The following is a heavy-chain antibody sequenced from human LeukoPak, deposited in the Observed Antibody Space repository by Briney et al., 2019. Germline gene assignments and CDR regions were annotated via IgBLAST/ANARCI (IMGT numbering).Heavy chain of an antibody. J-gene: IGHJ3*02. CDR3: AKVDPPIIAGARGDAFEI. CDR2: TSPYDDNP. Sequence: GASVKVSCKASGYRFSSFGITWVRQAPGQGLEWMGWTSPYDDNPEYAKKFQGRVTMTTDISTSTAYMELRSLRPDDTAMYYCAKVDPPIIAGARGDAFEIWGQGTLVTVSS. V-gene: IGHV1-18*01. CDR1: GYRFSSFG. D-gene: IGHD1-26*01.